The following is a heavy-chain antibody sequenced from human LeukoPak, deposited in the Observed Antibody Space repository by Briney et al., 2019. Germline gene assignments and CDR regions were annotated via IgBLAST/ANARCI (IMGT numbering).Heavy chain of an antibody. D-gene: IGHD6-13*01. CDR1: GGSFSGYY. Sequence: SETLSLTCAVYGGSFSGYYWSWIRQPAGKGLEWIGRIYTSGSTNYNPSLKSRVTMSVDTSKNQFSLKLSSVTAADTAVYYCAREYSSTYFDYWGQGTLVTVSS. V-gene: IGHV4-4*07. CDR2: IYTSGST. CDR3: AREYSSTYFDY. J-gene: IGHJ4*02.